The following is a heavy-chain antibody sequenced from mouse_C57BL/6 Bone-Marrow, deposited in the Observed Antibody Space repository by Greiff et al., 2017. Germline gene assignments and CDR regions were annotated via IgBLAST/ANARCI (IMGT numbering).Heavy chain of an antibody. CDR3: ASDGTTGLAMDD. J-gene: IGHJ4*01. Sequence: VQLQQSGPGLVQPSQSLSITCTVSGFSLTSYGVHWVRQSPGKGLEWLGVIWSGGSTDYNAAFISRLSISKDNSKSQVFFNMNSLRADDAAIYXCASDGTTGLAMDDWGKGTSVTVSS. CDR2: IWSGGST. V-gene: IGHV2-2*01. D-gene: IGHD3-1*01. CDR1: GFSLTSYG.